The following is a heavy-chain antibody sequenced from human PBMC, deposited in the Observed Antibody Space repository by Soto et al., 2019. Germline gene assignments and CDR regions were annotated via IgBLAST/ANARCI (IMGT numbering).Heavy chain of an antibody. Sequence: PGGSLRLSCAASGFTFSSYGMHWVRQAPGKGLEWVAVIWYDGSNKYYADSVKGRFTISRDNSKNTLYLQMNSLRAEDTAVYYCARDPNSGYALPDYWGQGTLVTVSS. CDR2: IWYDGSNK. CDR1: GFTFSSYG. V-gene: IGHV3-33*01. D-gene: IGHD5-12*01. CDR3: ARDPNSGYALPDY. J-gene: IGHJ4*02.